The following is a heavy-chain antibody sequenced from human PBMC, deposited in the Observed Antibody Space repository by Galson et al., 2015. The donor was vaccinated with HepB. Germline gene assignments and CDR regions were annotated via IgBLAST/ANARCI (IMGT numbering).Heavy chain of an antibody. V-gene: IGHV1-18*01. Sequence: SVKVSCKASGYTFSTYSITWVRQAPGQGLEWMGWISPYNGDTDYARKFQGRVTMTTDISTSTAYMDLRSLRSDDTAVYYCARGAFVAVVAATQNNWFDPWGQGTLVTVSS. CDR1: GYTFSTYS. CDR2: ISPYNGDT. CDR3: ARGAFVAVVAATQNNWFDP. J-gene: IGHJ5*02. D-gene: IGHD2-15*01.